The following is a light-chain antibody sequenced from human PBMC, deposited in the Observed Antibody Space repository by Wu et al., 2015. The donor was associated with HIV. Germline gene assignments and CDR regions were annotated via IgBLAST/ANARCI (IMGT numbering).Light chain of an antibody. CDR3: QQYNMYPWT. CDR1: QYCCL. Sequence: CRATCQYCCLLAWYQQXPGQAPKLLIFQSSSLENGIPSRFSGSGSERQFTLTINGLQSDDFATYYCQQYNMYPWTFGQRTKIDIK. J-gene: IGKJ1*01. CDR2: QSS. V-gene: IGKV1-5*03.